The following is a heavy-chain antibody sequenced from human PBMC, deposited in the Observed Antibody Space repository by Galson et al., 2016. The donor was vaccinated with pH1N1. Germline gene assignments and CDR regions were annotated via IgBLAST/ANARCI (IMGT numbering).Heavy chain of an antibody. CDR2: LYSSGTT. V-gene: IGHV4-59*08. CDR3: ARHLHVPVFKGIDS. J-gene: IGHJ5*01. Sequence: ETLSLTCAVSGGSISRSNWCWVRQSPVKGLEWIGYLYSSGTTTYNPSVASRVSISVDTPKNQFSLNLDFVTTADTAIHYCARHLHVPVFKGIDSWGQGIVVTVSS. CDR1: GGSISRSN. D-gene: IGHD3-10*02.